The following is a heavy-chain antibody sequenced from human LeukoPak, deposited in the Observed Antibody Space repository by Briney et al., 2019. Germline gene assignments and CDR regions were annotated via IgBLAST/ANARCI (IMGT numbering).Heavy chain of an antibody. J-gene: IGHJ5*02. CDR3: ARESSYYDSSGYYSNWFDP. D-gene: IGHD3-22*01. CDR1: GFTFSSYG. V-gene: IGHV3-33*01. CDR2: IWYDGSNK. Sequence: GRSLRLSCAASGFTFSSYGMHWVRQAPGKGLEWVAVIWYDGSNKYYADSVKGRFTISRDNSKNTLYLQMNSLRAEDTAVHYCARESSYYDSSGYYSNWFDPWGQGTLVTVSS.